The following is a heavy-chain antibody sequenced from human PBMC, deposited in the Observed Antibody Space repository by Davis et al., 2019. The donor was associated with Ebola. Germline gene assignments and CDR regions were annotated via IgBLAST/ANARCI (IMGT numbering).Heavy chain of an antibody. CDR3: GRESNVFDI. V-gene: IGHV3-23*01. J-gene: IGHJ3*02. CDR2: VTGSSDR. Sequence: GESLKISCTASGFTFSDYGMSWVRQAPGKGLEWVSGVTGSSDRYYADSVKGRFTISRDNSKKTVHLEMNSLRVEDTAVYYCGRESNVFDIWGQGTMVTVSS. CDR1: GFTFSDYG.